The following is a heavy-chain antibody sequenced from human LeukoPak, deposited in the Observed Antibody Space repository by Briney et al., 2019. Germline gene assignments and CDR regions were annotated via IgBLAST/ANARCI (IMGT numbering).Heavy chain of an antibody. CDR3: ARNGPWFGELSVDY. D-gene: IGHD3-10*01. Sequence: SETLSLTCAVYGGSFSGYYWSWIRQPPGKGLEWIGEINHSGSTNYNPSLKSRVTISVDTSKNQLSLKLSSVTAADTAVYYCARNGPWFGELSVDYWGQGTLVTVSS. CDR2: INHSGST. CDR1: GGSFSGYY. J-gene: IGHJ4*02. V-gene: IGHV4-34*01.